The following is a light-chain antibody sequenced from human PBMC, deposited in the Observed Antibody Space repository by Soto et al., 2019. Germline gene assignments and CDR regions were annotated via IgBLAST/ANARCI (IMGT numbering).Light chain of an antibody. V-gene: IGKV3-20*01. J-gene: IGKJ1*01. Sequence: ETVLTQSPGTLSLSPGERATLSCRASQTVVSSYFAWYQQKPGQAHRLLIYGASNRATGIPERFSGSGSGKDFTRTLSRLEPEDFAVYYGQQPCSPPWPVGPGTRVEI. CDR2: GAS. CDR3: QQPCSPPWP. CDR1: QTVVSSY.